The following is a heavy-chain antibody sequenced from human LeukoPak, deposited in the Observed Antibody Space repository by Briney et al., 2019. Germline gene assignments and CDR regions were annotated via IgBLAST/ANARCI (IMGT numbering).Heavy chain of an antibody. V-gene: IGHV4-39*01. CDR1: GGSISSSNYY. CDR3: ARLRWLQLGYFDY. CDR2: IHYSGST. J-gene: IGHJ4*02. D-gene: IGHD5-24*01. Sequence: SETLSLTCTVSGGSISSSNYYWGWIRQPPGKGLEWIESIHYSGSTYYDPSLKSRVTISVDTSKNQVSLKLTSVTAADTAVYYCARLRWLQLGYFDYWGQGTLVNVSS.